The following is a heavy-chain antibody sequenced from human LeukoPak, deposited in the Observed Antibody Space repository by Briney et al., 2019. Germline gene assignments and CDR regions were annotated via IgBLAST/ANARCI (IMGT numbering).Heavy chain of an antibody. Sequence: GGSLRLSCAASGFTFSNAWMSWVRQAPGKGLEWVGRIKSKTDGGTTDYAAPVKGRFTISRDDSKNTLYLQMNSLKTEDTAVHYCTTVVWEIGELLSSILLDYWGQGTLVTVSS. V-gene: IGHV3-15*01. D-gene: IGHD3-10*01. CDR1: GFTFSNAW. CDR3: TTVVWEIGELLSSILLDY. CDR2: IKSKTDGGTT. J-gene: IGHJ4*02.